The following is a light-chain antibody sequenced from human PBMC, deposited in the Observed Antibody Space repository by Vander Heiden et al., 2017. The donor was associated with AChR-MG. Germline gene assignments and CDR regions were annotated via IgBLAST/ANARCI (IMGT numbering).Light chain of an antibody. V-gene: IGLV1-47*01. CDR2: RDN. Sequence: QSVLTQPPSASGTPGQKVTISCSGSTSNIGRKSVYWYQTFPGTTPTLLIYRDNQRPAGVPDRFAGSKSGTSASRAISGLRAEEEAEYYCAAWEDSRSGHVVFGGGTRLTVL. J-gene: IGLJ2*01. CDR1: TSNIGRKS. CDR3: AAWEDSRSGHVV.